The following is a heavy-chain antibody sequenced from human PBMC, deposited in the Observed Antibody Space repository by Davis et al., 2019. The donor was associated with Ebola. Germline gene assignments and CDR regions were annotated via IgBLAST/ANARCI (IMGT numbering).Heavy chain of an antibody. CDR1: GGSVSSGGHY. J-gene: IGHJ1*01. CDR2: IYYSGST. Sequence: SETLSPTFTVSGGSVSSGGHYWSWIRQPPGKGLDWIAYIYYSGSTHYNPSLKSRATISVDTSRNQFSLRLSSVTAADTAVYYCAVYTVVVTDIRAEYFQHWGQGTLATVSS. D-gene: IGHD2-21*02. CDR3: AVYTVVVTDIRAEYFQH. V-gene: IGHV4-61*08.